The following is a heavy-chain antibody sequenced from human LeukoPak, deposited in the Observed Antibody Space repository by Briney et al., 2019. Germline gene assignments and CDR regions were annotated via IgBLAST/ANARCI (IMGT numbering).Heavy chain of an antibody. D-gene: IGHD3-9*01. CDR3: ATTLDWSYFDS. J-gene: IGHJ4*02. CDR2: ISGSSDST. Sequence: RGSLKLSCAASGFTFNNYPITWVRQAPGKGLEWVSGISGSSDSTFYADSAKGRFTISRDNSRNTLFLQMNSLRAEDTAVYYCATTLDWSYFDSWGQGTLVTVSS. CDR1: GFTFNNYP. V-gene: IGHV3-23*01.